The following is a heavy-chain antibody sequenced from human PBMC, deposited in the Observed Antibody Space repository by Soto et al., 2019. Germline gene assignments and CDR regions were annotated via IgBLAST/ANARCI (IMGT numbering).Heavy chain of an antibody. V-gene: IGHV3-23*01. CDR1: GFTFSTYA. Sequence: EVQLLESGGGLVQPGGCLRLSCAASGFTFSTYAMSWVRQAPGKGLEWVSAISASGESTYSADSVKGRFTISRDNSMNARYLQMSSLRIEDTAVYYCAHPRGYGVFDAYDIWGQGTMVTVSS. CDR3: AHPRGYGVFDAYDI. CDR2: ISASGEST. D-gene: IGHD4-17*01. J-gene: IGHJ3*02.